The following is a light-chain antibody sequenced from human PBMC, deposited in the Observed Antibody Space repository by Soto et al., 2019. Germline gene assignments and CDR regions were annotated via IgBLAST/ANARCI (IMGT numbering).Light chain of an antibody. CDR3: QQYYSWPLT. J-gene: IGKJ4*01. Sequence: EIVMTQSPATLSLSPGERATLSCRASQSISTKLAWYQQKPGQAPRLLIYAASTRATGFPARFSGSGSGTEFPLTIISLQSEDFAVYYCQQYYSWPLTFGGGTKVEIK. V-gene: IGKV3-15*01. CDR2: AAS. CDR1: QSISTK.